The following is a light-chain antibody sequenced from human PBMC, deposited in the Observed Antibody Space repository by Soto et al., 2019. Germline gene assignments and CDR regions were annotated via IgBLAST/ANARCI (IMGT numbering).Light chain of an antibody. Sequence: DIQMTQSPSSLSASVGDSVTITCRTSQHVDRYLSWYQQIPGRAPELLIYSASSLVTGVPPRFRGSASGTEYTLSIRSLQREDFATYYRQQRSNIRWTFGQGTKVEMK. CDR1: QHVDRY. CDR3: QQRSNIRWT. J-gene: IGKJ1*01. CDR2: SAS. V-gene: IGKV1-39*01.